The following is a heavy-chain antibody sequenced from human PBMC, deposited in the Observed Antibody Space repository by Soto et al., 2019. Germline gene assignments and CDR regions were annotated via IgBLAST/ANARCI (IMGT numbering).Heavy chain of an antibody. CDR2: IYRSGST. J-gene: IGHJ6*02. CDR1: GDSVRNQY. CDR3: ARRRTRLPAAMSKYYYYGMDV. Sequence: SETLSLTCTVSGDSVRNQYWSWIRRPPGRGLEWFGYIYRSGSTKYNPSLKSRLTISVDTSKNQFSLKLSSVTAADTAVYYCARRRTRLPAAMSKYYYYGMDVWGQGTTVTVSS. D-gene: IGHD2-2*01. V-gene: IGHV4-4*09.